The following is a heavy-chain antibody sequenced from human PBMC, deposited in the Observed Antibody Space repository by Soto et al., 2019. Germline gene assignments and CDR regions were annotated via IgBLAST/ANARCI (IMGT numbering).Heavy chain of an antibody. CDR2: IIPIFGTA. V-gene: IGHV1-69*13. J-gene: IGHJ4*02. CDR1: GGTFSIYA. CDR3: AREVFKYSSCPFDY. D-gene: IGHD6-19*01. Sequence: SVKVSCKASGGTFSIYAISWVRQAPGQGLEWMGGIIPIFGTANYAQKFQGRVTITADESTSTAYMELSSLRSEDTAVYYCAREVFKYSSCPFDYWGQGTLVTVSS.